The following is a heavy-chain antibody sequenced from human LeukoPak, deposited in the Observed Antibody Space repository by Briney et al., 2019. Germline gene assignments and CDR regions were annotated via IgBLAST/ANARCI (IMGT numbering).Heavy chain of an antibody. CDR3: ARLSLVRGIIPDY. Sequence: SETLSLTCTVSGGSISSSSYYWGWIRQPPGKGLEWIGTIYYSGSTYYTPSLKSRVTISVDTSKNQFSLKLSSVTAADTAVYFCARLSLVRGIIPDYWGQGTLVTVSS. CDR1: GGSISSSSYY. J-gene: IGHJ4*02. D-gene: IGHD3-10*01. V-gene: IGHV4-39*01. CDR2: IYYSGST.